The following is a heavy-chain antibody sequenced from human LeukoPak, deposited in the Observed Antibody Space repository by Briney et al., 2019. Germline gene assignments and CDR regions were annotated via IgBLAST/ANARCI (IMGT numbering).Heavy chain of an antibody. CDR1: SGSISRSYYD. CDR2: IYYTGST. CDR3: ARGLNRNDYGDYGY. V-gene: IGHV4-61*01. J-gene: IGHJ4*02. D-gene: IGHD3-16*01. Sequence: SETLSLTCTVPSGSISRSYYDWTWIRQPPGKGLEWIGYIYYTGSTSHHPSLNSRVTKSVQTSRSQFSLKLSSVTAADTAVYDCARGLNRNDYGDYGYWGPGTLVSVSS.